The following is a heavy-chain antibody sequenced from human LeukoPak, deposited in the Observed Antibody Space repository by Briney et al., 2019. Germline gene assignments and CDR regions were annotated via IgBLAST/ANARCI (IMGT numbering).Heavy chain of an antibody. CDR2: IKTDGSST. V-gene: IGHV3-74*01. CDR3: AELGITMIGGV. D-gene: IGHD3-10*02. J-gene: IGHJ6*04. Sequence: GGSLRLSCAASGFTFSSYWMHWVRQAPGKGLVWVSHIKTDGSSTNYADSVKGRFTISRDNAKNSLYLQMNSLRAEDTAVYYCAELGITMIGGVWGKGTTVTIPS. CDR1: GFTFSSYW.